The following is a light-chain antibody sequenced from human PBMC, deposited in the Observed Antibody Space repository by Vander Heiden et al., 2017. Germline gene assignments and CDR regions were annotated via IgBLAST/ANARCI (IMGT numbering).Light chain of an antibody. CDR3: QQSDSTPPLT. V-gene: IGKV1-39*01. CDR1: QSISSY. Sequence: DIQMTQSPSSLSASVGDRVTITCRASQSISSYLNWYQQKPGKAPKLLIYAASSLQSGVPSRFSGSGYGTDFTLTISSLQTEDFATYYCQQSDSTPPLTFGGGTKVEIK. J-gene: IGKJ4*01. CDR2: AAS.